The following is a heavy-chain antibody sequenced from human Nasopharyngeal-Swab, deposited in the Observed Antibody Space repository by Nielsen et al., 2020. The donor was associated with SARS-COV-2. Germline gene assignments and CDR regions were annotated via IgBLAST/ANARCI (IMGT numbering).Heavy chain of an antibody. Sequence: GESLKISCAASGFTFNDRYMDWVRQAPGKGLEWVGRIRNRANGYTTEYVASVKGRFTVSRDDSRNSLFLQMNSLNSEDTAVYYCVRVFLGPMSSRWHFDLWGRGTLVTVSS. CDR3: VRVFLGPMSSRWHFDL. J-gene: IGHJ2*01. CDR1: GFTFNDRY. CDR2: IRNRANGYTT. V-gene: IGHV3-72*01. D-gene: IGHD3-16*02.